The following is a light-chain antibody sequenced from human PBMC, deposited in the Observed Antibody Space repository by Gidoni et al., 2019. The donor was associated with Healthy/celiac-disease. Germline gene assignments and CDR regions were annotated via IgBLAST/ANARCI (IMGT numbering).Light chain of an antibody. Sequence: QSALTQPASVSGSPGQSITISCTGTSSDVGSYNLVSWYQQHPGKAPKLMIYEVSKRPSGVSNPFSGSKSGNTASLTISGLQAEDEADYYCCSYAGSSTSVFGGGTKLTVL. CDR2: EVS. V-gene: IGLV2-23*02. J-gene: IGLJ2*01. CDR3: CSYAGSSTSV. CDR1: SSDVGSYNL.